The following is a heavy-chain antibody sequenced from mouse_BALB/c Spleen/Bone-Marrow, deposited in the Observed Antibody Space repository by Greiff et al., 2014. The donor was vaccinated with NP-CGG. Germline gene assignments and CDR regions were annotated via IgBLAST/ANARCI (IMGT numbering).Heavy chain of an antibody. CDR3: ARSRDYYDNNSFAY. V-gene: IGHV1-54*03. J-gene: IGHJ3*01. CDR1: GYVFTDFL. D-gene: IGHD1-1*01. Sequence: QVQLQQPGAELVRPGTSLKVSCQASGYVFTDFLLEWVKQRPGQGLEWVGVINPGGGGTNYNEKFKDKATLTADRSSSTAYMQLSSLTSDDSAVYFCARSRDYYDNNSFAYWGQGTLVTVSA. CDR2: INPGGGGT.